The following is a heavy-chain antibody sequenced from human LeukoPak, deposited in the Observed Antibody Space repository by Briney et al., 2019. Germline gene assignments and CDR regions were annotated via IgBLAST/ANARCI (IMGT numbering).Heavy chain of an antibody. CDR1: DYSISSGHY. CDR3: ARGARNDFWSGFNWFDP. D-gene: IGHD3-3*01. CDR2: FYQSGST. Sequence: SETLSLTCTVSDYSISSGHYWGWIRQPPGKGLEWIGSFYQSGSTYYNSSLKSRVTISADTSKNQFSLKLTSVTAADTAVYYCARGARNDFWSGFNWFDPWGQGTLVTVSS. J-gene: IGHJ5*02. V-gene: IGHV4-38-2*02.